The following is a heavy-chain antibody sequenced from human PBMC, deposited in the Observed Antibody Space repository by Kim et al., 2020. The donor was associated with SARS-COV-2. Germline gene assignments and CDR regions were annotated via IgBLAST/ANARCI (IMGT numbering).Heavy chain of an antibody. V-gene: IGHV4-59*08. Sequence: SETLSLTCTVSGGSISSYYWSWIRQPPGKGLEWIGYIYYSGSTNYNPSLKSRVTISVDTSKNQFSLKLSSVTAADTAVYYCARLYSSSWHESDAFDIWGQGTMVTVSS. CDR2: IYYSGST. J-gene: IGHJ3*02. D-gene: IGHD6-13*01. CDR1: GGSISSYY. CDR3: ARLYSSSWHESDAFDI.